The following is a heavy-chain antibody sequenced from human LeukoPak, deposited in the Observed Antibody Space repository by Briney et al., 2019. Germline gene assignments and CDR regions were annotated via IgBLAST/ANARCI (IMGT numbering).Heavy chain of an antibody. Sequence: PGRSLRLSCAASGFTFDDYAMHWVRQAPGKGLEWVSDISWNSGSIGYADSVKGRFTISRDNAKNSLYLQMNSLRAEDMALYYCAKARNSIVVVTALDYWGQGTLVTVSS. J-gene: IGHJ4*02. CDR1: GFTFDDYA. CDR3: AKARNSIVVVTALDY. CDR2: ISWNSGSI. V-gene: IGHV3-9*03. D-gene: IGHD2-21*02.